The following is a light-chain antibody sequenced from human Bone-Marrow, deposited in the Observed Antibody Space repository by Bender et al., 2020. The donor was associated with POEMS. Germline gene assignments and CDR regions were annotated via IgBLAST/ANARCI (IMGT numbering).Light chain of an antibody. CDR1: RSNIGSNY. CDR2: EVT. J-gene: IGLJ2*01. CDR3: CSYAGTNTLV. V-gene: IGLV2-23*02. Sequence: QSVLTQPPSASGTPGQRVTISCSGSRSNIGSNYVYWYQQHPGKAPKLMIYEVTKRPSGVSNRFSGSKSGNTASLTISGLQAEDESDYYCCSYAGTNTLVFGGGTNLTVL.